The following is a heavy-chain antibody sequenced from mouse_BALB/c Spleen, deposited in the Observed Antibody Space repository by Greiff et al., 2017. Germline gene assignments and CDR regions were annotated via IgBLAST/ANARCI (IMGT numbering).Heavy chain of an antibody. J-gene: IGHJ3*01. CDR3: AREDGNPFAY. V-gene: IGHV1S81*02. Sequence: QVHVKQPGAELVKPGASVKLSCKASGYTFTSYWMHWVKQRPGQGLEWIGEINPSNGRTNYNEKFKSKATLTVDKSSSTAYMQLSSLTSEDSAVYYCAREDGNPFAYWGQGTLVTVSA. CDR2: INPSNGRT. D-gene: IGHD2-1*01. CDR1: GYTFTSYW.